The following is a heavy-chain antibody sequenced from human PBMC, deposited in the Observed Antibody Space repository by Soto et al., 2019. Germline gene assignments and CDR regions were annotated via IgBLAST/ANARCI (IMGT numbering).Heavy chain of an antibody. CDR1: GYTFTSYA. Sequence: GASVKVSCKASGYTFTSYAMHWVRQAPGQRLEWMGWINAGNGNTKYSQKFQGRVTITRDTSASTAYMELSSLRSEDTAVYYCSRTLPAEAAPTYNWFDPWGQGTLVTVSS. V-gene: IGHV1-3*01. CDR3: SRTLPAEAAPTYNWFDP. CDR2: INAGNGNT. D-gene: IGHD6-6*01. J-gene: IGHJ5*02.